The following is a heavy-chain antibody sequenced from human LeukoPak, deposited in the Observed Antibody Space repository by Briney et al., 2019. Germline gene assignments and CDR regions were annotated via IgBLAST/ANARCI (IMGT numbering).Heavy chain of an antibody. CDR3: AREWLIDYGDYDVYHYFDY. V-gene: IGHV1-69*05. D-gene: IGHD4-17*01. CDR2: IIPIFGTA. J-gene: IGHJ4*02. Sequence: SVKVSCKASGGTFSSYAISWVRQAPGQGLEWMGRIIPIFGTANYAQKFQGRVTITTDESTSTAYMELSSLGSEDTAVYYCAREWLIDYGDYDVYHYFDYWGRGTLVTVSS. CDR1: GGTFSSYA.